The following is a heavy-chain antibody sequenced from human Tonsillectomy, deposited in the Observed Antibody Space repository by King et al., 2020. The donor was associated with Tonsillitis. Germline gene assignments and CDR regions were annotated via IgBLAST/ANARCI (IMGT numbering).Heavy chain of an antibody. Sequence: QLQESGPGLVKPSETLSLTCTVSGGSINNNYWTWIRPPPGKGLEWIGFFYSSGSAKYNPSLKSRVSISGDTSKNQFSLKVNSVTAADTAVYYCAREYCDSTSCYYFDYWGQGTLVTVSS. V-gene: IGHV4-59*01. J-gene: IGHJ4*02. CDR3: AREYCDSTSCYYFDY. CDR1: GGSINNNY. D-gene: IGHD2-2*01. CDR2: FYSSGSA.